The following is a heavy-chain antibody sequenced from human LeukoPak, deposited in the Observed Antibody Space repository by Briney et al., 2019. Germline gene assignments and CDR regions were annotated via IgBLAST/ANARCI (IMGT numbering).Heavy chain of an antibody. J-gene: IGHJ4*02. Sequence: PGGSLRLSCAASGFTFSSYSMNWVRQAPGKGLEWVSSISSSSSYIYYADSVKGRFTISRDNSKNTLYLQMNSLRAEDTAVYYCASSGTSEATFDYWGQGTLVTVSS. CDR3: ASSGTSEATFDY. CDR1: GFTFSSYS. CDR2: ISSSSSYI. D-gene: IGHD1-7*01. V-gene: IGHV3-21*01.